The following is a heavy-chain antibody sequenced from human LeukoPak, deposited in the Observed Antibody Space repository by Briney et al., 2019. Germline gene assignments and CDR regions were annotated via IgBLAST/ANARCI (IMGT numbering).Heavy chain of an antibody. CDR2: IKSKTDGGTT. J-gene: IGHJ4*02. CDR1: GFTFSNAW. Sequence: PGGSLRLSCAASGFTFSNAWMSWVRQAPGKGLEWVGRIKSKTDGGTTDYAAPVKGRFTISRDDSKNTLYLQINSLKTEDTAVYYCTTNFTYYDFWSGDTLIDYWGQGTLVAVSS. CDR3: TTNFTYYDFWSGDTLIDY. D-gene: IGHD3-3*01. V-gene: IGHV3-15*01.